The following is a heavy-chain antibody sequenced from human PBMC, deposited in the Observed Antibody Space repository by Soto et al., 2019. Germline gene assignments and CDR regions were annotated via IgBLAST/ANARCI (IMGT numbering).Heavy chain of an antibody. Sequence: PPDTLSLTCAHYGGSFSGYYWSWIRQPPGKGLEWIGEINHSGSTNYTPSLKSRVTISVDTSKNHFSLKLSSVTAADTALYYCARVSRGSSWSFVDYWGQGTLVTVSS. CDR3: ARVSRGSSWSFVDY. V-gene: IGHV4-34*01. CDR2: INHSGST. CDR1: GGSFSGYY. J-gene: IGHJ4*02. D-gene: IGHD6-13*01.